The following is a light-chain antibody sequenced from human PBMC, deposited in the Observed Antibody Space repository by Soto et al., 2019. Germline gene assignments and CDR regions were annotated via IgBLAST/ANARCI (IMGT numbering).Light chain of an antibody. Sequence: DIQMTHSPSSLSASVGDRVTITCRASQNISIWLAWYQQRPGRAPRLLIYDSSSSESGVPSTFSGSGSGTEFSLTISNLRPDDFATYYCQHYHSFSITFGQGTRLEIK. J-gene: IGKJ5*01. CDR1: QNISIW. CDR3: QHYHSFSIT. CDR2: DSS. V-gene: IGKV1-5*01.